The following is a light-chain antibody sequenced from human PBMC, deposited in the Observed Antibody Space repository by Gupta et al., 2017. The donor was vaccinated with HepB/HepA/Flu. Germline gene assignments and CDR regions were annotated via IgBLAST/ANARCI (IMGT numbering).Light chain of an antibody. J-gene: IGKJ3*01. CDR3: QKYNSAPLT. CDR1: QDISNY. Sequence: DIQMTQSPSSLSASVGDRVTITCRASQDISNYVAWFQQKPGKVPKLLIYGASTLQSGVPSRFSGSGSGTYFTLTISSLQPEDVATYYCQKYNSAPLTFGPGTKVDFK. CDR2: GAS. V-gene: IGKV1-27*01.